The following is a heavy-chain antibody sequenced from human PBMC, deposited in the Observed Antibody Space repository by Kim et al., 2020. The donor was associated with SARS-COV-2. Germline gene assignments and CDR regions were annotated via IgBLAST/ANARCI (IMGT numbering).Heavy chain of an antibody. J-gene: IGHJ5*02. Sequence: GGSLRLSCAASGFTVSSNYMSWVRQAPGKGLEWVSVIYSGGSTYYADSVKGRFTISRDNSKNTLYLQMNSLRAEDTAVYYCARDSSSWYGIDPWGQGTLVTVSS. CDR1: GFTVSSNY. CDR3: ARDSSSWYGIDP. D-gene: IGHD6-13*01. V-gene: IGHV3-53*01. CDR2: IYSGGST.